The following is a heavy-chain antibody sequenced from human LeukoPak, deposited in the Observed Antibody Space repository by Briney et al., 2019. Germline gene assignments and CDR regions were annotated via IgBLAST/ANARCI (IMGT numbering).Heavy chain of an antibody. CDR2: IKQDGSEK. Sequence: GGSLRLSCAASGFTFRDYWMNWVRQAPGKGLEWVASIKQDGSEKYYVDSVEGRFTISRDNAKNSLYLQMNSLRAEDTAVYYCARDGTSIVGSLDYWGQGTLVTVSS. D-gene: IGHD1-26*01. J-gene: IGHJ4*02. V-gene: IGHV3-7*05. CDR1: GFTFRDYW. CDR3: ARDGTSIVGSLDY.